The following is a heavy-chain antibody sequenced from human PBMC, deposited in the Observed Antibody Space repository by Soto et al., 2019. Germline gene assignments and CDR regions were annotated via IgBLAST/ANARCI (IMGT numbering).Heavy chain of an antibody. CDR2: IYHSGSA. J-gene: IGHJ4*02. Sequence: PSETLSPTCAVSGHSVTRRFCWRWVRQYPGKGLEWIGEIYHSGSANYNPSLKSRVTMSVDNSKNQFSLKLSSVTAADTALYYCARHAVHSSGFTDYWGQGTLVTVSS. D-gene: IGHD6-19*01. CDR1: GHSVTRRFC. V-gene: IGHV4-4*02. CDR3: ARHAVHSSGFTDY.